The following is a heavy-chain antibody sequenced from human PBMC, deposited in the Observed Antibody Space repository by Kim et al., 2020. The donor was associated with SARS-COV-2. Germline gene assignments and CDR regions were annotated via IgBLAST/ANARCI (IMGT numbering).Heavy chain of an antibody. CDR3: ARDWGVVPAAMYYYYGMDV. J-gene: IGHJ6*02. Sequence: ASVKVSCKASGYTFTGYYMHWVRQAPGQGLEWMGWINPNSGGTNYAQKFQGRVTMTRDTSISTAYMELSRLRSDDTAVYYCARDWGVVPAAMYYYYGMDVWGQGTTVTVSS. CDR2: INPNSGGT. D-gene: IGHD2-2*01. CDR1: GYTFTGYY. V-gene: IGHV1-2*02.